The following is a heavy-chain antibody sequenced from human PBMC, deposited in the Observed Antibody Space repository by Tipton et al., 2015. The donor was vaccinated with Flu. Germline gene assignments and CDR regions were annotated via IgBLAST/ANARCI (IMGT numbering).Heavy chain of an antibody. J-gene: IGHJ5*02. CDR1: GDSMRSCSYF. D-gene: IGHD3-10*01. CDR2: VDCSGTT. Sequence: LRLSCTASGDSMRSCSYFWNWVRQPAGEGLEWIGRVDCSGTTNYNPSLKSRVTISIDTSKKQFSLKLSSVTAADTAVYYCARGFVFMVRGVTSYNWFDPWGQGTLVTVSS. CDR3: ARGFVFMVRGVTSYNWFDP. V-gene: IGHV4-61*02.